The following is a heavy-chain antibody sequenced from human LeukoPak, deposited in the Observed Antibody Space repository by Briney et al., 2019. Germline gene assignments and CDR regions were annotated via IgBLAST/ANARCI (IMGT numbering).Heavy chain of an antibody. Sequence: SQTLSLTCTVSGGSISSGGYYWSGIRQHPGKGLEWIGYIYYSGSTYYNPSLKSRVTISVDTSKNQFSLKLSSVTAADTAVYYCARDHRQPNYNWFDPWGQGTLVTVSS. D-gene: IGHD2-8*01. V-gene: IGHV4-31*03. J-gene: IGHJ5*02. CDR1: GGSISSGGYY. CDR3: ARDHRQPNYNWFDP. CDR2: IYYSGST.